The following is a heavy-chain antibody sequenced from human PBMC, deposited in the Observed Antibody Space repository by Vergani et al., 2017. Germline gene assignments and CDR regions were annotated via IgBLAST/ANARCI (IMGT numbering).Heavy chain of an antibody. CDR2: ISAYNGNT. V-gene: IGHV1-18*04. D-gene: IGHD2-2*01. CDR3: AGDPDIVVVPAAPYYYYYYGMDV. Sequence: QVQLVQSGAEVKKPGASVKVSCKASGYTFTSYGISWVRQAPGPGLEWMGWISAYNGNTNYAQKLQGRVTMTTDTSTSTAYMELRSLRSDDTAVYYCAGDPDIVVVPAAPYYYYYYGMDVWGQGTTVTVSS. J-gene: IGHJ6*02. CDR1: GYTFTSYG.